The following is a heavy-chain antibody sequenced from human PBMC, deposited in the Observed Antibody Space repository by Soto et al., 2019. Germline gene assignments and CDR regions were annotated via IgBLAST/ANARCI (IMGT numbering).Heavy chain of an antibody. V-gene: IGHV3-30*18. D-gene: IGHD2-2*01. CDR2: ISYDGSNK. Sequence: QVQLVESGGGVVQPGRSLRLSCAASGFTFSSYGMHWVRQAPGKGLEWVAVISYDGSNKYYADSVKGRFTISRDNSKNTLYLQMNSLRAEDTAVYYCAKSEVVPAAIPYYYGMDVWGQGTTVTVSS. CDR3: AKSEVVPAAIPYYYGMDV. CDR1: GFTFSSYG. J-gene: IGHJ6*02.